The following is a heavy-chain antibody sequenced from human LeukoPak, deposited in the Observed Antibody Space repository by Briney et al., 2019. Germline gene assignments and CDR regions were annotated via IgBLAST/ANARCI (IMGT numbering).Heavy chain of an antibody. CDR1: RFTFSAYS. CDR3: ARGGILYGMDV. Sequence: GGSLRLSCAASRFTFSAYSMSWVRQAPGKRLEWVSAISGSGGNKYYADSVKGRFTISRDNSKNTLYLQMNSLRAEDTAAYYCARGGILYGMDVWGQGTTVTVSS. V-gene: IGHV3-23*01. D-gene: IGHD6-13*01. CDR2: ISGSGGNK. J-gene: IGHJ6*02.